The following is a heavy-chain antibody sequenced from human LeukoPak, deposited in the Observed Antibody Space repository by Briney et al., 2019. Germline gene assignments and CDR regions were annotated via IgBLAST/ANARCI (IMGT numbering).Heavy chain of an antibody. V-gene: IGHV1-2*02. J-gene: IGHJ6*03. CDR2: VKPNGDGT. CDR1: GYTLSGYY. CDR3: ARASSIAVAGYDYYYMDV. Sequence: ASVKVSCKASGYTLSGYYMLWVRQAPGPGLEWMGWVKPNGDGTNYAQKFQGRVTMTRDTSISTAYMELTRLRSDDTAVYYCARASSIAVAGYDYYYMDVWGKGTTVTVSS. D-gene: IGHD6-19*01.